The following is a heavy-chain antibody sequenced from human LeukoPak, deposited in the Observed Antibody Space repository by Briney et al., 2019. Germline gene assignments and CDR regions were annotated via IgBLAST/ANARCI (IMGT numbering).Heavy chain of an antibody. J-gene: IGHJ4*02. D-gene: IGHD5-12*01. V-gene: IGHV3-74*01. Sequence: PGGSLRLSCAASGFTFSSFWMHWVRQAPGKGLVWVSRINSDGSSTFYADSVKGRFTISRDNAKNTLYLRMNTLRADDTGVYYCTRDGYDAYWGQGTLVTVSS. CDR1: GFTFSSFW. CDR3: TRDGYDAY. CDR2: INSDGSST.